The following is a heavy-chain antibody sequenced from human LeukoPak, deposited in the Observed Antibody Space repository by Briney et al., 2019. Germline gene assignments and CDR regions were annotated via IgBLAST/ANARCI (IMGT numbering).Heavy chain of an antibody. CDR3: ARSEGIAAAAPFDY. V-gene: IGHV4-34*01. CDR2: INHSGST. J-gene: IGHJ4*02. D-gene: IGHD6-13*01. CDR1: GGSFSGYY. Sequence: PSETLSLTCAVYGGSFSGYYWSWIRQPPGKGLEWIGEINHSGSTNYSPSLKSRVTISVDTSKNQFSLKLSSVTAADTAVYYCARSEGIAAAAPFDYWGQGTLVTVSS.